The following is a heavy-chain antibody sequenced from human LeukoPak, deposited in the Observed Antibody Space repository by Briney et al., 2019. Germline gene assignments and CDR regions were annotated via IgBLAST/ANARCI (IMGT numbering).Heavy chain of an antibody. Sequence: GGSLRLSCTASGFTFSSYAMTWVRQVPGKGLEWVSGISDNGGRTYYGDSAKGRFTISRDNSKNTLFLQMNSLGPEDTAVYYCAKGDGSGRSYWGRLEYWGQGTLVTVSS. CDR3: AKGDGSGRSYWGRLEY. CDR2: ISDNGGRT. J-gene: IGHJ4*02. V-gene: IGHV3-23*01. D-gene: IGHD3-10*01. CDR1: GFTFSSYA.